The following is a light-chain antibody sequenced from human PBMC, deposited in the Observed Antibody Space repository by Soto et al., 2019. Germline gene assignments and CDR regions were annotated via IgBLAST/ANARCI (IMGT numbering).Light chain of an antibody. CDR3: GAWDSSLSAGFYV. J-gene: IGLJ1*01. CDR1: SSDVGAYNY. Sequence: QSALTQPASVSGSPGQSITISCTGTSSDVGAYNYVSWYQHHPGKVPKLLIYEVTNRPSGVSDRFSGSKSGNTASLTISGLQAEDEADYYCGAWDSSLSAGFYVFGTGTKLTVL. CDR2: EVT. V-gene: IGLV2-14*01.